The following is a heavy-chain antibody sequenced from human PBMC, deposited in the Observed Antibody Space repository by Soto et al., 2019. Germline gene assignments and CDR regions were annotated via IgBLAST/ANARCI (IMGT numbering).Heavy chain of an antibody. V-gene: IGHV3-33*01. J-gene: IGHJ5*02. CDR3: ARDPNTGWYSRTPEWFDP. CDR2: IWYDGSNK. CDR1: GFTFSSYG. Sequence: PGGSLRLSCAASGFTFSSYGMHWVRQAPGKGLEWVAVIWYDGSNKYYADSVKGRFTISRDNSKNTLYLQMNSLRAEDTAVYYCARDPNTGWYSRTPEWFDPWGQGTLVTVSS. D-gene: IGHD6-13*01.